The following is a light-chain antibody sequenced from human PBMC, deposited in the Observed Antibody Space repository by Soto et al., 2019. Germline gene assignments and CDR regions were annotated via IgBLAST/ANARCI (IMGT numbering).Light chain of an antibody. CDR1: QSVSSSY. CDR3: QQYGGAGT. Sequence: EIVLTQSPGTLSLSPGERATLSCRASQSVSSSYLAWYQQKPGQDPRLLIYGASSRATGIPDRFSGSGSGTDFTLTISRLEPEDFAVYYCQQYGGAGTFGQGTKVDIK. J-gene: IGKJ1*01. V-gene: IGKV3-20*01. CDR2: GAS.